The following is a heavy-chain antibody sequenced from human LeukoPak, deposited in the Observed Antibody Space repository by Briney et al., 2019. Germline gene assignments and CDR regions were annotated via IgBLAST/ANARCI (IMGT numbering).Heavy chain of an antibody. CDR1: GGSISSYY. CDR2: IYYSGST. D-gene: IGHD6-6*01. J-gene: IGHJ4*02. CDR3: ARYSSSSDFDY. V-gene: IGHV4-59*01. Sequence: PSETLSLTCTVSGGSISSYYWSWIRQPPGKGLEWIGYIYYSGSTNYNPSLKSRVTISVDTSKNQFSLKLSSVTAADTAVYYCARYSSSSDFDYWGQGTLVTASS.